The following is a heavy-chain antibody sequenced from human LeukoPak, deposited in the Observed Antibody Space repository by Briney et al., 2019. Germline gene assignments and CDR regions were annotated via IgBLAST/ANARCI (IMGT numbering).Heavy chain of an antibody. V-gene: IGHV1-2*02. CDR1: GYTFTSYY. CDR3: ARTIAVAGTTHYFDY. Sequence: ASVKVSCKASGYTFTSYYMHWVRQAPGQGLEWMGWINPNSGGTNYAQKFQGRVTMTRDTSISTAYMELSRLRSDDTAVYYCARTIAVAGTTHYFDYWGQGTLVTVSS. CDR2: INPNSGGT. D-gene: IGHD6-19*01. J-gene: IGHJ4*02.